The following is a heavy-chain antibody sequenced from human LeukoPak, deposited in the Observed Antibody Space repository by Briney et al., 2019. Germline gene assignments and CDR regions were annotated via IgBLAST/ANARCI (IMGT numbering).Heavy chain of an antibody. V-gene: IGHV3-30*18. D-gene: IGHD6-13*01. J-gene: IGHJ4*02. CDR2: ISYDATNK. CDR3: AKASSSYFYYFEY. CDR1: GFTFSSSD. Sequence: PGGSLRLSCAASGFTFSSSDMHWVRQAPGKGLEWVAVISYDATNKYYADSVKGRFTLSKDNSKNTLYLQTNTLRDEDTAVYYCAKASSSYFYYFEYWGQGTVVTVSS.